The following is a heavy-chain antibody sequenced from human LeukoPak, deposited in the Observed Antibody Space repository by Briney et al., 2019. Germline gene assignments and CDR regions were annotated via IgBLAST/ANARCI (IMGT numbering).Heavy chain of an antibody. Sequence: PGGSLRLSCAASGFTFSSYAMSWVRQAPGKGLEWVSAISGSGGSTYYADSVKGWFTISRDNSKNTLYLQMNSLRAEDTAVYYCVGNIAAFDYWGQGTLVTVSS. J-gene: IGHJ4*02. V-gene: IGHV3-23*01. CDR3: VGNIAAFDY. CDR1: GFTFSSYA. D-gene: IGHD6-6*01. CDR2: ISGSGGST.